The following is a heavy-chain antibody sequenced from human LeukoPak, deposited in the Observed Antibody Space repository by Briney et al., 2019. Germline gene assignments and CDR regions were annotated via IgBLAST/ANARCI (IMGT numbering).Heavy chain of an antibody. Sequence: PGGFLRLSCTASGFTFGDYAMSWFRQAPGKGLEWVGFIRSKAFGGTPEHAASVKGRFTISRDDSKSIAYLQMNSLKTEDTAVYYCSREYFDWLWGQGTLVTVSS. CDR3: SREYFDWL. V-gene: IGHV3-49*03. CDR1: GFTFGDYA. D-gene: IGHD3-9*01. CDR2: IRSKAFGGTP. J-gene: IGHJ1*01.